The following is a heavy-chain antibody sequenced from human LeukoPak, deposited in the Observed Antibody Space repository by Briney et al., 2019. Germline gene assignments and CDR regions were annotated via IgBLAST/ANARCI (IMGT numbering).Heavy chain of an antibody. CDR1: GFTFSNYA. D-gene: IGHD2-8*01. CDR3: AKDSWSHNGIYDPFDI. CDR2: MGGGDNDR. J-gene: IGHJ3*02. V-gene: IGHV3-23*01. Sequence: GGSLRLSCVASGFTFSNYAMSWVRQTPGKGLEWVSVMGGGDNDRYYTDSVKGRFIVSRDNSKNTLFLQMNSLRPEDTAVCYCAKDSWSHNGIYDPFDIWGQGTMVTVSS.